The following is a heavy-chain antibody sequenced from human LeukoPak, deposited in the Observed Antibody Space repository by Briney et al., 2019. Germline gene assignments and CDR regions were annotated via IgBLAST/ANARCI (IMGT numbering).Heavy chain of an antibody. CDR3: ARDDHGDYADY. CDR1: GFTFSSYS. CDR2: ISSSSSYT. V-gene: IGHV3-21*01. J-gene: IGHJ4*02. D-gene: IGHD4-17*01. Sequence: GGSLRLSCAASGFTFSSYSMNWVRQAPGKGLEWVSSISSSSSYTYYADSVKGRFTISRDNAKNSLYLQMNSLRAEDTAVYYCARDDHGDYADYWGQGTLVTVSS.